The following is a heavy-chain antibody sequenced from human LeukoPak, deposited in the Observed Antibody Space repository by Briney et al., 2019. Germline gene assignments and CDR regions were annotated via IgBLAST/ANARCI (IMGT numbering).Heavy chain of an antibody. Sequence: GGSLRLSCAACGFTFSSYGMHWVRQAPGKGLEWVAVIWYAGSNKYYADSVKGRFTISRDNSKNTLYLQMNSLRAEDTAVYYCARDRDKTSTMVRGVRRFDYWGQGTLVTVSS. CDR2: IWYAGSNK. CDR1: GFTFSSYG. CDR3: ARDRDKTSTMVRGVRRFDY. D-gene: IGHD3-10*01. J-gene: IGHJ4*02. V-gene: IGHV3-33*08.